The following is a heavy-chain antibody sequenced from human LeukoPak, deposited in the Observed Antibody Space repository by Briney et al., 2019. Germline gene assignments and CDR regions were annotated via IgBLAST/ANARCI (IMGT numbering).Heavy chain of an antibody. CDR1: GGSISSGDYY. V-gene: IGHV4-30-4*01. D-gene: IGHD6-13*01. J-gene: IGHJ4*02. Sequence: SETLSLTCTVSGGSISSGDYYWSWIRQPPGKGLEWIGYIYYSGSTYYNPSLKSRVTISVDTSKNQFSLKLSSVTAADTAVYYCARSDSSTWYRGPFDSWGQGTLVAVSS. CDR3: ARSDSSTWYRGPFDS. CDR2: IYYSGST.